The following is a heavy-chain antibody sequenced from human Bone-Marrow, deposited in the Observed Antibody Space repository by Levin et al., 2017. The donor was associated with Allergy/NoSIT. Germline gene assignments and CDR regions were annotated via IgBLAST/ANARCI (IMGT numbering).Heavy chain of an antibody. CDR2: IYSSGST. Sequence: PSETLSLTCTVSGGSINPYHWNWIRQPAGKGLEWIGRIYSSGSTNYNPSLKSQVTMSVDKSKNQVSLKLRSVTAADTAVYFCARSWGDFRPFDNWGQGTLVTVSS. V-gene: IGHV4-4*07. CDR3: ARSWGDFRPFDN. J-gene: IGHJ4*02. CDR1: GGSINPYH. D-gene: IGHD2-21*02.